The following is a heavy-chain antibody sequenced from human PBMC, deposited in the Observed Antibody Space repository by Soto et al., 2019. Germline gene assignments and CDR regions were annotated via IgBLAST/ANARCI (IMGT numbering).Heavy chain of an antibody. CDR3: VRDLYRSATMPCLDH. CDR1: GFTFINFA. CDR2: ISDTGGDS. J-gene: IGHJ4*02. D-gene: IGHD1-1*01. V-gene: IGHV3-23*01. Sequence: GGSLRLSCEASGFTFINFAMSWVRQSPGKGLEWVSSISDTGGDSYYADSMDGRFTVSRDNSKNTLYLQINSLRAEDTAIYYCVRDLYRSATMPCLDHWGQGALVTVSS.